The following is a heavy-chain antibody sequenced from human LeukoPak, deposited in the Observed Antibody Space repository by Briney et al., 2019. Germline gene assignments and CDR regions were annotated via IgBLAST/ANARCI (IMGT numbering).Heavy chain of an antibody. V-gene: IGHV3-74*01. CDR2: IIPDGSAT. J-gene: IGHJ4*02. D-gene: IGHD6-19*01. Sequence: GGSLRLSCVASGFTFSGHWMHRVRQVPGKGLVAVSRIIPDGSATGYADSVKDRFTISRDNAKNTLYLEMNSLTPEDTALYYCTRSGYSNGYDYWGQGTLVTVSS. CDR1: GFTFSGHW. CDR3: TRSGYSNGYDY.